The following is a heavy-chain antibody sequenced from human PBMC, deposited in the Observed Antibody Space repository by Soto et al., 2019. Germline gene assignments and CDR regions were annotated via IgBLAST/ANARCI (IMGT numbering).Heavy chain of an antibody. V-gene: IGHV1-69*13. Sequence: SVKVSCKASGGTSSGYAISWVRQAPGQGLEWMGGIIPIFGTANYAQKFQGRVTITADESTSTAYMELSSLRSEDTAVYYCARVSSSWYKDYFDYWGQGTLVTV. D-gene: IGHD6-13*01. CDR2: IIPIFGTA. J-gene: IGHJ4*02. CDR1: GGTSSGYA. CDR3: ARVSSSWYKDYFDY.